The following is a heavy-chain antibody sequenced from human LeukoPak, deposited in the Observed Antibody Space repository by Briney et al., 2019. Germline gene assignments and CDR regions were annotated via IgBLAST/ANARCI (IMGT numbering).Heavy chain of an antibody. CDR2: IYYSGST. J-gene: IGHJ4*02. V-gene: IGHV4-30-4*01. CDR3: ASQLPNYYDSSGPLDY. D-gene: IGHD3-22*01. CDR1: GGSISSGDYY. Sequence: SETLSLTCTVSGGSISSGDYYWSWIRQPPGKGLEWIGYIYYSGSTYYNPSLKSRVTISVDTSKNQFSLKLSSVTAADTAVYYCASQLPNYYDSSGPLDYWGQGTLVTVSS.